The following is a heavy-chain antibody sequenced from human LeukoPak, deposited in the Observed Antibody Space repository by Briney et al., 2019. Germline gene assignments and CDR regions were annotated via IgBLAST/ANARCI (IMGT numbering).Heavy chain of an antibody. V-gene: IGHV4-4*07. D-gene: IGHD3-10*01. Sequence: SETLSLTCTVSGGSVSSYYWSWIRQPAGKGLEWIGRVYSSGSTDYNPSLKSRVTMSVDTSKNKFSLKLSSVTAADTAVYYCARDSGTTGEVKFDPWGQGTLVTVSS. CDR1: GGSVSSYY. CDR3: ARDSGTTGEVKFDP. J-gene: IGHJ5*02. CDR2: VYSSGST.